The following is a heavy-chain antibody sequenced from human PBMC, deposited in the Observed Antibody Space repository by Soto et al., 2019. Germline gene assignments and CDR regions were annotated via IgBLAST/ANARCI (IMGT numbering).Heavy chain of an antibody. CDR2: IIPILGIA. Sequence: QVQLVQSGAEVKKPGSSVKVSCKASGGTFSSYTISWVRQAPGQGLEWMGRIIPILGIANHAQKFQGRVTITADKSTSTAYMELSSLRSEDTAVYYCAWDTIFAAFDIWGQGTMVTVSS. CDR1: GGTFSSYT. CDR3: AWDTIFAAFDI. D-gene: IGHD3-9*01. V-gene: IGHV1-69*02. J-gene: IGHJ3*02.